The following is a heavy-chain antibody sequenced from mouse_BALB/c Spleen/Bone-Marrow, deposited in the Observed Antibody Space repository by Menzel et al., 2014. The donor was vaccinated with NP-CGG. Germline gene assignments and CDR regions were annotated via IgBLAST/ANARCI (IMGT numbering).Heavy chain of an antibody. V-gene: IGHV1S81*02. CDR2: INPSNGRT. J-gene: IGHJ3*01. D-gene: IGHD2-13*01. CDR1: GYSFTTYW. CDR3: ARCDGPAWFAY. Sequence: QVQLQQPGAELVKPGASVRLSCKASGYSFTTYWIHWVKQRPGQGLEWIGEINPSNGRTNYNEKFKSKATLTVDKSSSTAYMQLSSLTSEDSAVYYCARCDGPAWFAYWGQGTLVTVSA.